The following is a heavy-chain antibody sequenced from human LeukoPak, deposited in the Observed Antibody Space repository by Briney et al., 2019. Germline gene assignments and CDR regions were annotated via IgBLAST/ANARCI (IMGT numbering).Heavy chain of an antibody. CDR3: ARDSAQGSGKYYFDY. Sequence: SETLSLTCTVSGGSITSRSNYWGWIRQPPGKGLEWIGSINYSGSTYYNPSLKSRVTISVDTSKNQFSLKLTSVTAADTAVYYCARDSAQGSGKYYFDYWGQGTLVTVSS. CDR2: INYSGST. D-gene: IGHD3-3*01. J-gene: IGHJ4*02. V-gene: IGHV4-39*07. CDR1: GGSITSRSNY.